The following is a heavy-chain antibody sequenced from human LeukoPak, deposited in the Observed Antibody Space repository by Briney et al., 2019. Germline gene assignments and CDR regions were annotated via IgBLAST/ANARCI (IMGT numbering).Heavy chain of an antibody. V-gene: IGHV3-30*02. Sequence: PGGSLRLSCAASGFTFSSYGMHWVRHAPGKGLEWVAFIRYDGSNKYYADSVKGRFTISRDNSKNTLYLQMNSLRAEDTAVYYCAKDEYCSSTSCYTGGGAWNWFDPWGQGTLVTVSS. J-gene: IGHJ5*02. D-gene: IGHD2-2*02. CDR3: AKDEYCSSTSCYTGGGAWNWFDP. CDR1: GFTFSSYG. CDR2: IRYDGSNK.